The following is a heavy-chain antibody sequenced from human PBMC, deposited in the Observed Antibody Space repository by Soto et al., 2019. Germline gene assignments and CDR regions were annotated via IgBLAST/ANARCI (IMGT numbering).Heavy chain of an antibody. CDR2: ISAYNGNT. V-gene: IGHV1-18*01. CDR1: GYSFTSYG. J-gene: IGHJ6*02. D-gene: IGHD2-2*01. Sequence: ASVKVSCQASGYSFTSYGISWVRQAPGQGLEWMGWISAYNGNTNYAQKLQGRVTMTTDTSTSTAYMELRSLRSDDTAVYYCARDQKIVVVPAAIRVYGMDVWGQGTTVTVSS. CDR3: ARDQKIVVVPAAIRVYGMDV.